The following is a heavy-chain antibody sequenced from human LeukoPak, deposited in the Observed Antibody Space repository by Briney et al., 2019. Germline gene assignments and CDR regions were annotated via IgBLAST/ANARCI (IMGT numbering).Heavy chain of an antibody. D-gene: IGHD3-10*01. CDR2: ISYSSSYT. Sequence: PGGSLRLSCAASGFTFSDYYMSWIRQAPGKGLEWVSYISYSSSYTNYADSVKGRFTISRDNAKNSLFLQINSLRAEDTAVYYCARNEIYGSGSSRLFDIWGQGTLVTVSS. J-gene: IGHJ3*02. CDR3: ARNEIYGSGSSRLFDI. CDR1: GFTFSDYY. V-gene: IGHV3-11*03.